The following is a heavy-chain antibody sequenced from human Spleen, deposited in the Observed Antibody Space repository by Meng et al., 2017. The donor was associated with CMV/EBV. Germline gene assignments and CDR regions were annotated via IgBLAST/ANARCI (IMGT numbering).Heavy chain of an antibody. V-gene: IGHV4-59*01. CDR3: ARSLGYCSSTSCYLAGWFDP. J-gene: IGHJ5*02. D-gene: IGHD2-2*01. CDR1: GGSISSYY. Sequence: SETLSLTCTVSGGSISSYYWSWIRQPPGKGLEWIGYIYYSGSTNYNPSLKSRVTISVDTSKNQFSLKLSSVTAADTAVYYCARSLGYCSSTSCYLAGWFDPWGQGTLVTVSS. CDR2: IYYSGST.